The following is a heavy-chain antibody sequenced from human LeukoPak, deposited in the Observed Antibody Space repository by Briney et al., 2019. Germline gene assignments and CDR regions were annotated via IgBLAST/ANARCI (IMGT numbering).Heavy chain of an antibody. V-gene: IGHV4-39*07. CDR3: ARELGYDLGYYFDY. J-gene: IGHJ4*02. CDR2: IYYSGST. D-gene: IGHD3-3*01. Sequence: PSETLSLTCTVSGGSISSSSYYWGWLRQPPGKGLEWIVSIYYSGSTYYNPSLKRRVTISVDTSKNQFSLKLSSVTAADTAVYYCARELGYDLGYYFDYWGQGTLVTVSS. CDR1: GGSISSSSYY.